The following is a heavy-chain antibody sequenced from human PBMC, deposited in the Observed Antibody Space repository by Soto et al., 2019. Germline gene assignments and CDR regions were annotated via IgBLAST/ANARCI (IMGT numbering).Heavy chain of an antibody. J-gene: IGHJ4*02. Sequence: EVQLVESGGGLVKPGESVRLSCAASGFSFDNAWMNWVRQAPGKGLEWVRRIQSKTYGETTDYAAPVKGRFTISRDDSKNTLYLQMNSLKAEDSAVYYCASGLIVVVAASRRAGYWGQGTLVTVSS. D-gene: IGHD2-21*01. CDR1: GFSFDNAW. CDR2: IQSKTYGETT. CDR3: ASGLIVVVAASRRAGY. V-gene: IGHV3-15*07.